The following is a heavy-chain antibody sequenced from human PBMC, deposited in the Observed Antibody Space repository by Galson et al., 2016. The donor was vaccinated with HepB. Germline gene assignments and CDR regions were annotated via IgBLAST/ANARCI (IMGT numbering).Heavy chain of an antibody. D-gene: IGHD6-6*01. V-gene: IGHV3-30*18. J-gene: IGHJ4*02. CDR3: AKDRFYGSIASPSMIFEN. CDR2: ISYDGSNK. Sequence: SLRLSCAVSGFSFRDYIMHWVRQAPGKGLEWVAVISYDGSNKYYGDSVKGRFTISRDNSKNTLYLQMNSLRAEDTAVYYCAKDRFYGSIASPSMIFENWGQGTLVTVSS. CDR1: GFSFRDYI.